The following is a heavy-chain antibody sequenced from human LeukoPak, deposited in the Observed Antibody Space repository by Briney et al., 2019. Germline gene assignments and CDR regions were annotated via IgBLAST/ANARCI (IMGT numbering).Heavy chain of an antibody. Sequence: SVKVSCKASGGTFSSYAISWVRQAPGQGLEWMGRIIPILGIANYAQKFQGRVTITADKSTSTAYMELSSLRSEDTAVYYCARVLTIAAADFDYWGQGTLVTVSS. V-gene: IGHV1-69*04. J-gene: IGHJ4*02. CDR1: GGTFSSYA. CDR3: ARVLTIAAADFDY. CDR2: IIPILGIA. D-gene: IGHD6-13*01.